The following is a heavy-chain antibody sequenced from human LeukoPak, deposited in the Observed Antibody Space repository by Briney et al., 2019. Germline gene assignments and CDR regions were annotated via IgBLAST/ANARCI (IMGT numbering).Heavy chain of an antibody. V-gene: IGHV1-2*02. CDR3: AGGITGGDF. D-gene: IGHD1-14*01. Sequence: ASVEVSCKASGYTFTGYYIHWVRQAPGQGLEWMGWINPNGGGTNYAQKFQGRVTMTRDTSISTAYMELNRLTFDDTALYYCAGGITGGDFWGQGTLVTVSS. J-gene: IGHJ4*02. CDR1: GYTFTGYY. CDR2: INPNGGGT.